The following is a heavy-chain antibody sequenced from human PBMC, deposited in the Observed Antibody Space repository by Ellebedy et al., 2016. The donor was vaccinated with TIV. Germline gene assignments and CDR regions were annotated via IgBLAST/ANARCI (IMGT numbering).Heavy chain of an antibody. CDR1: GLTFSSHA. Sequence: GESPKISCAASGLTFSSHAMSWVRQAPGKGLEWVSSITESGGNTYYADSVKGRFTISRDNSKDTLYLQMNSLRAEDTAIYYCVRDPVGVGPAFDVWGQGTMVTVSS. V-gene: IGHV3-23*01. J-gene: IGHJ3*01. CDR2: ITESGGNT. CDR3: VRDPVGVGPAFDV. D-gene: IGHD4-23*01.